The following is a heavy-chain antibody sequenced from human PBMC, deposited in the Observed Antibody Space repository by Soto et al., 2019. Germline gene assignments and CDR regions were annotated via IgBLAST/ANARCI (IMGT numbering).Heavy chain of an antibody. CDR1: GYTFTSYG. V-gene: IGHV1-18*01. D-gene: IGHD3-22*01. J-gene: IGHJ4*02. CDR3: ARARGPLPYMIVVVNDLDY. Sequence: ASVKVSCKASGYTFTSYGISWVRQAPGQGLEWMGWISAYNGNTNYAQKLQGRVTMTTDTSTSTAYMELRSLRSDDTAVYYCARARGPLPYMIVVVNDLDYWGQGTLVTVSS. CDR2: ISAYNGNT.